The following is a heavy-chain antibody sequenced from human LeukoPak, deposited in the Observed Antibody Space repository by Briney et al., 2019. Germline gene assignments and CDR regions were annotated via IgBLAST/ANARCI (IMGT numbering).Heavy chain of an antibody. CDR1: GFTFSSYG. Sequence: PGRSLRLSCAASGFTFSSYGMHWVRQAPGKGLEWVAVIWYDGSNKYYADPVKGRFTISRDNSKNTLYLQMNSLRAEDTAVYYCARDSDGDYYFDYWGQGTLVTVSS. V-gene: IGHV3-33*01. CDR3: ARDSDGDYYFDY. CDR2: IWYDGSNK. J-gene: IGHJ4*02. D-gene: IGHD4-17*01.